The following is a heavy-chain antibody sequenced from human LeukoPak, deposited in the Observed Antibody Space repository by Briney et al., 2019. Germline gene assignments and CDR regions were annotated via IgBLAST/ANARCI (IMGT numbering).Heavy chain of an antibody. V-gene: IGHV1-2*02. CDR3: ARDQHGDYYNWFDP. J-gene: IGHJ5*02. CDR1: GYTFTSYA. D-gene: IGHD4-17*01. Sequence: ASVKVSCKASGYTFTSYAMHWVRQAPGQGLEWMGWITPSGGTNYAQKFQGRVTMTRDTSISTAYMELSRLRSDDTAVYYCARDQHGDYYNWFDPWGQGTLVTVSS. CDR2: ITPSGGT.